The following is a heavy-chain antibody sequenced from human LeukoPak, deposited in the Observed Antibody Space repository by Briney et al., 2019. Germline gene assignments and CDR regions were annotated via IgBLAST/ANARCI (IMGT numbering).Heavy chain of an antibody. V-gene: IGHV3-21*01. CDR2: ISSSSSYM. CDR3: ARGGSGNWNAPFDY. Sequence: MPGGSLRLSCAASGFTFSSFSMNWVRQAPGKGLEWVSSISSSSSYMYYADSVKGRFTISRDNAKNSLYLQMNSLRAEDTAVYYCARGGSGNWNAPFDYWGQGTLVTVSS. CDR1: GFTFSSFS. D-gene: IGHD1-1*01. J-gene: IGHJ4*02.